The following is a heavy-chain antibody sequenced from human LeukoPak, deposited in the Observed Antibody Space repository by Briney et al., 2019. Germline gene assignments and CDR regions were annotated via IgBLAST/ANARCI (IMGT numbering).Heavy chain of an antibody. CDR1: GFTFSSYA. V-gene: IGHV3-23*01. J-gene: IGHJ4*02. CDR3: ARDRRAYSSSGEDY. D-gene: IGHD6-13*01. CDR2: ISGSGGST. Sequence: GGSLRLSCAASGFTFSSYAMSWVRQAPGKGLEWVSTISGSGGSTYYADSVKGRFTISRDNSKNTLYLQMNSLRAEDTAVYYCARDRRAYSSSGEDYWGQGTLVTVSS.